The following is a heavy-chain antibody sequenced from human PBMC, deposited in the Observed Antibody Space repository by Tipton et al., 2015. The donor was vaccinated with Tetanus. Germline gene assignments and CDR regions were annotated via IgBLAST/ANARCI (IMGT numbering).Heavy chain of an antibody. CDR3: ARDETVYDYVWGSYRTLDY. Sequence: SLRLSCAASGFTFSDYYMSWIRQAPGKGLEWVSYISSSSSYTNYADSVKGRFTISRDNAKNSLYLQMNSLRAEDTAVYYCARDETVYDYVWGSYRTLDYWGQGTLVTVSS. V-gene: IGHV3-11*06. D-gene: IGHD3-16*02. CDR1: GFTFSDYY. J-gene: IGHJ4*02. CDR2: ISSSSSYT.